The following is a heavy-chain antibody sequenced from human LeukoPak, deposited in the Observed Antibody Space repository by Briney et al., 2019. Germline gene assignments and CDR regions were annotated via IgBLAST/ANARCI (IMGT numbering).Heavy chain of an antibody. CDR1: RFTFSSSA. CDR2: ISNNGGYT. CDR3: AKQLGYCSDGSCYFPY. Sequence: PGGSLRLSCAASRFTFSSSAMSWDRQAPGKGLEWVSAISNNGGYTYYADSVQGRFTISRDNSKSTLCLQVNSLRAEDTAVYYCAKQLGYCSDGSCYFPYWGQGTLVTVSS. D-gene: IGHD2-15*01. J-gene: IGHJ4*02. V-gene: IGHV3-23*01.